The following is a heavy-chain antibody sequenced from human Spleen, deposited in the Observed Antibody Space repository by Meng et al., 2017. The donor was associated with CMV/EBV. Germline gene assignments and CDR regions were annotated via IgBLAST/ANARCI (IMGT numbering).Heavy chain of an antibody. CDR3: ARVYDF. J-gene: IGHJ4*02. CDR2: ISSSSSTI. CDR1: GFFVDTHY. D-gene: IGHD3/OR15-3a*01. V-gene: IGHV3-48*04. Sequence: GESLKISCAASGFFVDTHYINWLRQAPGKGLEWVSSISSSSSTIYYADSVKGRFTISRDNAKNSLYLQMNSLRAEDTAVYYCARVYDFWSQGTLVTVSS.